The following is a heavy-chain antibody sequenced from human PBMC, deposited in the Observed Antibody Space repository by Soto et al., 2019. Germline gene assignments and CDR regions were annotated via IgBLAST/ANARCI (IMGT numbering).Heavy chain of an antibody. CDR3: ARDPYSGSYYYYFDY. CDR2: ISIDGSNE. D-gene: IGHD1-26*01. Sequence: QLQLVASGGGVVQPGKSLRLSCAASGFTFNDDALSWVRQAPGKGQERVAVISIDGSNEYYADSMKGRFTISRDKSKNTLYRQAHSLRAEDTAVYYCARDPYSGSYYYYFDYWGRGSLVTVSS. CDR1: GFTFNDDA. J-gene: IGHJ4*02. V-gene: IGHV3-30*04.